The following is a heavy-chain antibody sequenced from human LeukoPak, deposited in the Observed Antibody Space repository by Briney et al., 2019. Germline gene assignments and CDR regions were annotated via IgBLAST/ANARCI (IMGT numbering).Heavy chain of an antibody. CDR1: GYSISSGYY. D-gene: IGHD4-11*01. CDR2: IYHSGST. Sequence: SETLSLTCAVSGYSISSGYYWGWIRQPPGNGLEWIGSIYHSGSTYYNPSLKSRVTISVDTSKNQFSLKLSSVTAADTAVYYCARYMTTVSDYFDYWGQGTLVTVSS. J-gene: IGHJ4*02. CDR3: ARYMTTVSDYFDY. V-gene: IGHV4-38-2*01.